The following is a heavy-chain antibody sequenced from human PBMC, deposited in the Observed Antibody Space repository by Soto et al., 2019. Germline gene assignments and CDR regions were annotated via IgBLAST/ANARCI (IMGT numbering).Heavy chain of an antibody. Sequence: SETLSLTCTVSGGSISSSSYYWGWIRQPPGKGLEWIGSIYYSGSTYYNPSLKSRVTISVDTPKNQFSLKLSSVTAADTAVYYCARGQVVAAQHWGQGTLVTVSS. D-gene: IGHD2-15*01. J-gene: IGHJ4*02. CDR2: IYYSGST. CDR3: ARGQVVAAQH. V-gene: IGHV4-39*01. CDR1: GGSISSSSYY.